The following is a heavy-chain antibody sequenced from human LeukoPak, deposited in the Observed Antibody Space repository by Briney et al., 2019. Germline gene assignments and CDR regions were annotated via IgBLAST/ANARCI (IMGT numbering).Heavy chain of an antibody. J-gene: IGHJ2*01. D-gene: IGHD3-10*01. CDR3: AKEPKTDHYYGSGRRYWYFDL. CDR1: GGSISSGDYY. CDR2: IYYSGST. Sequence: PSETLSLTCTVSGGSISSGDYYWSWIRQPPGKGLEWIGYIYYSGSTYYNPSLKSRVTISVDTSKNQFSLKLSSVTAADTAVYYCAKEPKTDHYYGSGRRYWYFDLWGRGTLVTVSS. V-gene: IGHV4-30-4*01.